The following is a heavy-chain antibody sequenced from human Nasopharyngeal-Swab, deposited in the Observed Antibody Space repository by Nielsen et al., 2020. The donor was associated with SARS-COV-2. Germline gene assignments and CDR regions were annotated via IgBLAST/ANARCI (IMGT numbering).Heavy chain of an antibody. CDR2: ISYYGSNK. V-gene: IGHV3-30*04. Sequence: VRQAPGKGLEWVAFISYYGSNKYYADSVKGRFTISRDNSKNTLYLQMNSLRAEDTAVYYCANPYYYDSSGYDDYWGQGTLVTVSS. CDR3: ANPYYYDSSGYDDY. D-gene: IGHD3-22*01. J-gene: IGHJ4*02.